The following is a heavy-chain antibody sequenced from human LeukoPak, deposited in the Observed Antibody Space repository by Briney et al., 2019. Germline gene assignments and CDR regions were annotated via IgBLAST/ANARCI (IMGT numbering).Heavy chain of an antibody. CDR2: ISGNGGRT. D-gene: IGHD2-21*01. V-gene: IGHV3-23*01. Sequence: GGSLRLSCAASGFTFTSSAMSWVRQAPGKGLEWVSVISGNGGRTYYADSVKGRFTISRDNSKNTLYLQMNSLRAEDTAVYYCAKDPTSLAYCGGDCYPTADWFDPWGQGTLVTVSS. J-gene: IGHJ5*02. CDR3: AKDPTSLAYCGGDCYPTADWFDP. CDR1: GFTFTSSA.